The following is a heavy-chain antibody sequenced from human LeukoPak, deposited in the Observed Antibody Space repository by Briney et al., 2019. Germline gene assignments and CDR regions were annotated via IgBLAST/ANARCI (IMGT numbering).Heavy chain of an antibody. J-gene: IGHJ4*02. CDR3: AKDEFSYSSSWSDPYDY. CDR2: ISGSGGST. V-gene: IGHV3-23*01. Sequence: GRSLRLSCAASGFTFSSYAMSWVRQAPGKGLEWVSAISGSGGSTYYADSVKGRFTISRDNSKNTLYLQMNSLRAEDTAVYYCAKDEFSYSSSWSDPYDYWGQGTLVTVSS. D-gene: IGHD6-13*01. CDR1: GFTFSSYA.